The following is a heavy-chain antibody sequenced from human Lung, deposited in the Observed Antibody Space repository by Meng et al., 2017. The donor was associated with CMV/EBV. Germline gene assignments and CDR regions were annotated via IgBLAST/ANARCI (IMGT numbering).Heavy chain of an antibody. CDR3: LRRSGGSV. CDR2: IPHRGSS. Sequence: QVKLRESGPALVKPSATLSLTCAVSGDSITNHNWWAWVRQPPGKGLEWIGGIPHRGSSAYNPSLKSRVSMSIDKSKNQFSPKLTSVTAADMAVYHCLRRSGGSVWGQGTLVTVSS. CDR1: GDSITNHNW. V-gene: IGHV4-4*02. J-gene: IGHJ1*01. D-gene: IGHD3-10*01.